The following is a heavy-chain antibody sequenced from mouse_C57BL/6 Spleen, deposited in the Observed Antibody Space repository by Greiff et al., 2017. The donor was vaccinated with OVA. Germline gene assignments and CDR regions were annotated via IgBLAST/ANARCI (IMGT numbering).Heavy chain of an antibody. CDR3: ARTMMVTLYYAMDY. CDR2: ISSGSSTI. J-gene: IGHJ4*01. Sequence: EVQGVESGGGLVKPGGSLKLSCAASGFTFSDYGMHWVRQAPEKGLEWVAYISSGSSTIYYADTVKGRFTISRDNAKNTLFLQMTSLRSEDTAMYYCARTMMVTLYYAMDYWGQGTSVTVSS. V-gene: IGHV5-17*01. D-gene: IGHD2-3*01. CDR1: GFTFSDYG.